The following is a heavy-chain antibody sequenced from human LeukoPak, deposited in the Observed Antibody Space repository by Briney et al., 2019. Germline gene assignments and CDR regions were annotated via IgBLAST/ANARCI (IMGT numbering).Heavy chain of an antibody. CDR1: GFTFDDYA. CDR3: AKDLTSWNY. V-gene: IGHV3-43*02. D-gene: IGHD6-13*01. CDR2: ISGNGENT. Sequence: GGSLRLSCTASGFTFDDYAMHWVRQTPGKGLEWVSLISGNGENTYYADSVKGRFTISRDNSKNTLYLQMNSLRAEDTALYYCAKDLTSWNYWGQGTLVTVSS. J-gene: IGHJ4*02.